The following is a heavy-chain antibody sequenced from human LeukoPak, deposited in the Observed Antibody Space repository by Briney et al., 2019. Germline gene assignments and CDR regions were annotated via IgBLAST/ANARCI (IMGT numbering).Heavy chain of an antibody. Sequence: GGSLRLSCAASGFSFSGNAMAWVRQAPGTGLEWASAIGSDFNTHYADSVKGRFTISRDNSKNTLYLQMSSLGVEDTAVYYCAKDILQWTFDSWGRGILVTVSS. J-gene: IGHJ4*02. CDR1: GFSFSGNA. V-gene: IGHV3-23*01. CDR3: AKDILQWTFDS. CDR2: IGSDFNT. D-gene: IGHD6-19*01.